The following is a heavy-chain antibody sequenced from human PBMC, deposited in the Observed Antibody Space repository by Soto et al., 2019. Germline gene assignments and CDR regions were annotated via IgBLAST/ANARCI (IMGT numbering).Heavy chain of an antibody. J-gene: IGHJ6*02. CDR2: MNPNSGNT. Sequence: ASVKVSCKASGYTFTSYDINWVRQATGQGLEWMGWMNPNSGNTGYAPKFQGRVTMTRNTSISTAYMELSSLRSEDTAVYYCARGRGHSYGRNYYYYYGMDVWRQGTTVTVSS. CDR3: ARGRGHSYGRNYYYYYGMDV. D-gene: IGHD5-18*01. V-gene: IGHV1-8*01. CDR1: GYTFTSYD.